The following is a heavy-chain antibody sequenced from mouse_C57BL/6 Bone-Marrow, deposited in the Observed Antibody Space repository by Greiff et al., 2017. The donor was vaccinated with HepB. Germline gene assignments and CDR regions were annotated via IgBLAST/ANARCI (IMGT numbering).Heavy chain of an antibody. V-gene: IGHV2-2*01. CDR1: GFSLTSYG. D-gene: IGHD3-2*02. J-gene: IGHJ4*01. CDR3: ATLDSSGYEYYAMDY. Sequence: QVQLKESGPGLVQPSQSLSITCTVSGFSLTSYGVHWVRQSPGKGLEWLVVIWSGGSTDYNAAFISRLSISKDNSKSQVFFKMNSLQADDTAIYYCATLDSSGYEYYAMDYWGQGTSVTVSS. CDR2: IWSGGST.